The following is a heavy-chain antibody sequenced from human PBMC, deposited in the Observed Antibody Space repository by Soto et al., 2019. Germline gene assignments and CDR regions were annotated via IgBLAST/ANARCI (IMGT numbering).Heavy chain of an antibody. Sequence: QVQLVESGGGVVQPGRSLRLSCAASGFIFSGYGMHWVRQAPGKGLEWVAVISFEGSKKYYANSVEGRFTISRDNSKNTLFLQMNSLRAEDTAVYYCAKGGSSSARYFDTWGQGTLVTVSS. J-gene: IGHJ5*02. CDR1: GFIFSGYG. D-gene: IGHD6-6*01. V-gene: IGHV3-30*18. CDR2: ISFEGSKK. CDR3: AKGGSSSARYFDT.